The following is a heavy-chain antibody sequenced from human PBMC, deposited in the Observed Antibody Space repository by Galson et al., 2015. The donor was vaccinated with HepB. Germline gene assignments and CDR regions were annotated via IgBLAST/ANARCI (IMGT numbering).Heavy chain of an antibody. CDR2: ISAYNGNT. CDR3: ARTKHFGVVIIGDFDY. V-gene: IGHV1-18*04. Sequence: SVKVSCKASGYTFTSYGISWVRQAPGQGLEWMGWISAYNGNTNYAQKLQGRVTMTTDTSTSTAYMELRSLRSDDTAVYYCARTKHFGVVIIGDFDYWGQGTLVTVSS. D-gene: IGHD3-3*01. J-gene: IGHJ4*02. CDR1: GYTFTSYG.